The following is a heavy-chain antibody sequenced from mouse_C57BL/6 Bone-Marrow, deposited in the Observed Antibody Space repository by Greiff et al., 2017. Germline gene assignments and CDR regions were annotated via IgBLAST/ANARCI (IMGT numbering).Heavy chain of an antibody. CDR2: IDPENGDT. Sequence: EVKLMESGAELVRPGASVKLSCTASGFNIKDYYMHWVKQRPEQGLEWIGWIDPENGDTEYASKFQGKATITADTSSNTAYLQLSSLTSEDTAVYYCTSYDYDYAMDYWGQGTSVTVSS. J-gene: IGHJ4*01. CDR3: TSYDYDYAMDY. D-gene: IGHD2-4*01. CDR1: GFNIKDYY. V-gene: IGHV14-4*01.